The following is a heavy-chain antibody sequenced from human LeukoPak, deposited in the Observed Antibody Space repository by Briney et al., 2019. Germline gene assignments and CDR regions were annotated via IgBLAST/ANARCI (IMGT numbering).Heavy chain of an antibody. J-gene: IGHJ4*01. CDR2: IWSDGSNR. CDR3: ARDAQRGFDYSNSLKY. CDR1: GFIFSHYG. V-gene: IGHV3-33*01. Sequence: PGRSLRLSCVASGFIFSHYGMHWVRHAPGKGLEWVAVIWSDGSNRFYAGSVKGRFTISRDNSQNTVFLQMNSLRAEDTAMYYCARDAQRGFDYSNSLKYWGHGILVTVSS. D-gene: IGHD4-11*01.